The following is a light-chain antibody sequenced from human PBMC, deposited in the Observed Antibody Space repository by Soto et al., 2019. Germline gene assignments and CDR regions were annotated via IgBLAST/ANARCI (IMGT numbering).Light chain of an antibody. CDR2: AAS. CDR3: QQSNIMAT. V-gene: IGKV1-39*01. Sequence: DIHMTQSPSSLSASVGDRVSITCRASHSIGNYLNWYQQKPGKAPKLLIYAASRLQPGVPSRFSGSGTGKDFTLTITTLQPEDFATYFCQQSNIMATFGQGTRLEIK. J-gene: IGKJ5*01. CDR1: HSIGNY.